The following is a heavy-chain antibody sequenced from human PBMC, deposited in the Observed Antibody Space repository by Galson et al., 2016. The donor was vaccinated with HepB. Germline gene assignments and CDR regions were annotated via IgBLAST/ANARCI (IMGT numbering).Heavy chain of an antibody. V-gene: IGHV7-4-1*02. Sequence: SCKASGYTFTTYPVNWLRQAPGQGLEWMGWIDTNTGKPTFAQDFTGRFVFSLDTSVNTAYLQISSLKAEDAAVYFCARAFCGGDCNQYYYYFYGLDVWGQGTTVAVSS. CDR1: GYTFTTYP. CDR2: IDTNTGKP. CDR3: ARAFCGGDCNQYYYYFYGLDV. J-gene: IGHJ6*02. D-gene: IGHD2-21*02.